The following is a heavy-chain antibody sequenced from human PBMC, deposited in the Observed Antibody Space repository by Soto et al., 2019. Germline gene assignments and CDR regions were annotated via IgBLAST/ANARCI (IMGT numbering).Heavy chain of an antibody. V-gene: IGHV1-69*02. CDR1: GGTFSSYT. CDR2: IIPILGIA. J-gene: IGHJ4*02. CDR3: AKGRTYLFDY. Sequence: QVQLVQSGAEVKKPGSSVKVSCKASGGTFSSYTISWVRQAPGQGLEWMGRIIPILGIANYAQKFQGRVTITADKSTSTAYMELISLRSEDTAVYYCAKGRTYLFDYWGQGTLVTVSS.